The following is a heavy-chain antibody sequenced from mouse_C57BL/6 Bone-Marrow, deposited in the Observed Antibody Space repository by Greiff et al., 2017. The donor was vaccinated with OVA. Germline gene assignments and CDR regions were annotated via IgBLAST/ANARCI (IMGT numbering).Heavy chain of an antibody. CDR3: TTWSLLREFDY. V-gene: IGHV14-1*01. CDR2: IDPEDGDT. D-gene: IGHD2-1*01. J-gene: IGHJ2*01. CDR1: GFNIKDYY. Sequence: VQLQQPGAELVRPGASVKLSCTASGFNIKDYYMHWVKQRPEQGLEWIGRIDPEDGDTEYAPKFQGKATMTADTSSNTAYLQLSSLTSEDTAVYYCTTWSLLREFDYWGQGTTLTVSS.